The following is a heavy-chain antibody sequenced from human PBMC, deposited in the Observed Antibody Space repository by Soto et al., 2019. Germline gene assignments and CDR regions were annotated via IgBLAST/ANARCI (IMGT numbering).Heavy chain of an antibody. CDR3: ARWYYYDSSGYYSHFDY. CDR2: IIPIFGTA. J-gene: IGHJ4*02. Sequence: SVKVSCKASGGTFSSYAISWVRQAPGQGLEWMGGIIPIFGTANYAQKFQGRVTITADESTSTAYMELSSLRSEDTAVYYCARWYYYDSSGYYSHFDYWGQGTLVTVSS. CDR1: GGTFSSYA. D-gene: IGHD3-22*01. V-gene: IGHV1-69*13.